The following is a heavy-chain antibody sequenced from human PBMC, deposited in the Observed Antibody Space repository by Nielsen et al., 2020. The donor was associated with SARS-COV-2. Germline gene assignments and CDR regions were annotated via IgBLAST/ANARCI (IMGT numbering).Heavy chain of an antibody. D-gene: IGHD3-3*01. CDR3: ARYDFWSGYGNWFDP. Sequence: GGPLRLSCAASGFTVSSNYMSWVRQAPGKGLEWVSIIYSGGSTYYADSVKGRFTISRDNSKNTLYLQMNSLRAEDTAVYYCARYDFWSGYGNWFDPWGQGTRVTVSS. V-gene: IGHV3-53*01. CDR1: GFTVSSNY. J-gene: IGHJ5*02. CDR2: IYSGGST.